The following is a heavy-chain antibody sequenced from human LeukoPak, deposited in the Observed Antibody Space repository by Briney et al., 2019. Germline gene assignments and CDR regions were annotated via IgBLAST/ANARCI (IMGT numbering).Heavy chain of an antibody. CDR1: GGSISSYY. CDR3: ARHFARSAAGIGC. D-gene: IGHD6-13*01. Sequence: SETLSLTCTVSGGSISSYYWSWIRQPPGKGLEWIGYIYTSGSTNYNPSLKSRVTISVDTSKNQFSLKLSSVTAADTAVYYCARHFARSAAGIGCWGQGTLVTVSS. J-gene: IGHJ4*02. CDR2: IYTSGST. V-gene: IGHV4-4*09.